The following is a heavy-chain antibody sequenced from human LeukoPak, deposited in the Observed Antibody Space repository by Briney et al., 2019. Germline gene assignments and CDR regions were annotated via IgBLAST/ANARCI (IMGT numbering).Heavy chain of an antibody. J-gene: IGHJ4*02. CDR3: ARDRAAADLDY. D-gene: IGHD6-13*01. CDR1: GFNFGIHG. CDR2: IWHDGSNE. Sequence: SGGSLRLSCAASGFNFGIHGMHWVRQAPGKGLEWLAIIWHDGSNEYYEDSVKGRFTISRDNSKNTLYLQMNSLRAEDTAVYYCARDRAAADLDYWGQGTLVTVSS. V-gene: IGHV3-33*01.